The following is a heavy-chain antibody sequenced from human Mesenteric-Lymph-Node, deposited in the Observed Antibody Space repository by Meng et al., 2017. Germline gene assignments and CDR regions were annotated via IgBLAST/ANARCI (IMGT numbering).Heavy chain of an antibody. V-gene: IGHV4-34*01. CDR3: ARGSLIVVITGYYHYTGMDV. D-gene: IGHD3-22*01. J-gene: IGHJ6*02. CDR1: GGSFSAYY. Sequence: SETLSLTCGFYGGSFSAYYWSWLRQTPGKGLEWIGEIKHSGSTTYNPSLKSRVTMSIDTSKNQFSMRLSSVNAADTPVYYCARGSLIVVITGYYHYTGMDVWGQGTTVTVSS. CDR2: IKHSGST.